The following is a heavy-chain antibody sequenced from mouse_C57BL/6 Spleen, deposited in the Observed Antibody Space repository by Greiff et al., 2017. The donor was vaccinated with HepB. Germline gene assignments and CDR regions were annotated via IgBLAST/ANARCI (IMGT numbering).Heavy chain of an antibody. CDR3: ARRDSSGYPGYFDV. Sequence: QVQLKQPGAELVRPGSSVKLSCKASGYTFTSYWMHWVKQRPIQGLEWIGNIDPSDSETHYNQKFKDKATLTVDKSSSTAYMQLSSLTSEDSAVYYCARRDSSGYPGYFDVWGTGTTVTVSS. V-gene: IGHV1-52*01. J-gene: IGHJ1*03. CDR2: IDPSDSET. D-gene: IGHD3-2*02. CDR1: GYTFTSYW.